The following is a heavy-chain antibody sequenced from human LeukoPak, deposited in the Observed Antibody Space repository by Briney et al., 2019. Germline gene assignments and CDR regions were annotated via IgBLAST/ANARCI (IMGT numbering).Heavy chain of an antibody. CDR3: ARGGSSSSFFDY. J-gene: IGHJ4*02. CDR1: GFTFSSYW. Sequence: GGSLRLSCAASGFTFSSYWMSWVRQAPGKGLEWVSSISSSSSYIYYADSVKGRFTISRDNAKNSLYLQMNSLIAEDTAVYYCARGGSSSSFFDYWGQGTLVTVSS. CDR2: ISSSSSYI. D-gene: IGHD6-6*01. V-gene: IGHV3-21*01.